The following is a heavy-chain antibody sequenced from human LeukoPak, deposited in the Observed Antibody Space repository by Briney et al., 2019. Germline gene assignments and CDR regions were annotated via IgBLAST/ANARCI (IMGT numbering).Heavy chain of an antibody. D-gene: IGHD2-15*01. CDR2: IYWNDDK. J-gene: IGHJ4*02. Sequence: SGPTLVKPTQTLTLTCTFSGFSLSTSGVGVGWIRQPPGKALEWLALIYWNDDKRYGPSLKSRLTITKDTSKNQVVLTMTNMDPVDTATYYCAHIRGGGNPPLCDYWGQGTLVTVSS. CDR1: GFSLSTSGVG. CDR3: AHIRGGGNPPLCDY. V-gene: IGHV2-5*01.